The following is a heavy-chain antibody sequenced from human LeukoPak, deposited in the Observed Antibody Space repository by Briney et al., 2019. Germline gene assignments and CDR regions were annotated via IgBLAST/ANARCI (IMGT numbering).Heavy chain of an antibody. CDR3: ARGDGYPSPTIPFFDY. Sequence: ASVKVSCKASGYTFTGYYMHWVRQAPGQGLEWMGIINPSGGSTSYAQKFQGRVTMTRDTSTSTVYMELSSLRSEDTAVYYCARGDGYPSPTIPFFDYWGQGTLVTVSS. CDR1: GYTFTGYY. J-gene: IGHJ4*02. V-gene: IGHV1-46*01. CDR2: INPSGGST. D-gene: IGHD5-12*01.